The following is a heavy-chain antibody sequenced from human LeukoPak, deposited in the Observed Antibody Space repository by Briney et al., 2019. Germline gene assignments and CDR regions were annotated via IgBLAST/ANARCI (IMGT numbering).Heavy chain of an antibody. J-gene: IGHJ4*02. CDR1: GGSISSYF. Sequence: SETLSLTCTVSGGSISSYFWSWIRQPAGKGLEWIGRIYTSGSTNYNPSLKSRVTISADKSTNQFSLKLSSVTAADTAEYYCARVQDTTMGHFDYWGQGTLVTVSS. D-gene: IGHD1-1*01. V-gene: IGHV4-4*07. CDR3: ARVQDTTMGHFDY. CDR2: IYTSGST.